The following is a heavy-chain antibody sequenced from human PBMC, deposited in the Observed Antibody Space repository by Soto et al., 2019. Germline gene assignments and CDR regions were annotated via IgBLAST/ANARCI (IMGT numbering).Heavy chain of an antibody. V-gene: IGHV1-69*12. CDR2: IIPIFSTP. CDR3: ARDKDRQQFGGNYYYAIDV. CDR1: GGTFGNSA. D-gene: IGHD3-10*01. Sequence: QVQLVQSGAEVKKPGSSVTVSCKASGGTFGNSAISWVRQAPGQGLEWMGGIIPIFSTPDYAQKFQGRGTITADEATSTAYMDLTSLRSEDTAVYYCARDKDRQQFGGNYYYAIDVWGQGTTVTVSS. J-gene: IGHJ6*02.